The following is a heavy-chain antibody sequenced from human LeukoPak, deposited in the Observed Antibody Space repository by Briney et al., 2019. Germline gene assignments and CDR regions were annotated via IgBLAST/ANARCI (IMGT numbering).Heavy chain of an antibody. Sequence: GGSLRLSCAASGFSFSSSWMHWVRQAPGKGLVWVSRINSDGTSTSYADSVKGRFTISRDNAKNTLYLQMNSLRADDTAVYYCARGKYSYGPFYYWGQGTLVTVSS. J-gene: IGHJ4*02. CDR3: ARGKYSYGPFYY. D-gene: IGHD5-18*01. V-gene: IGHV3-74*01. CDR2: INSDGTST. CDR1: GFSFSSSW.